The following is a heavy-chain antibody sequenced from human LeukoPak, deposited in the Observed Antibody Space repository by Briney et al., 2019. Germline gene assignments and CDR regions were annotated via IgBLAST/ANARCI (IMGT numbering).Heavy chain of an antibody. J-gene: IGHJ6*03. Sequence: SQTLSLTCAISVDSVSSNSAAWNSIRPSPSKGLEWLGRTYYRSKWYNDYAVSVKSRITINPDTSKNQFPLQLNSVTPEDTAVYYCTREPTSWYYYMDVWGKGTTVTVSS. CDR3: TREPTSWYYYMDV. V-gene: IGHV6-1*01. D-gene: IGHD2-2*01. CDR1: VDSVSSNSAA. CDR2: TYYRSKWYN.